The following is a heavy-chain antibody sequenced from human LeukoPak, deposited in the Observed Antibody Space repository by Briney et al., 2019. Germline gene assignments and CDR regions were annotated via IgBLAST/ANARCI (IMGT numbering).Heavy chain of an antibody. CDR3: ASRTPMNTFDI. CDR1: GGSISSYY. Sequence: SETLSLTCTVSGGSISSYYWSWIRHPPGKGLEWIGYIYYSGSTNYNPSLKSRVTISVDTSKNQFSLKLSSVTAADTAVYYCASRTPMNTFDIWGQGTMVTVSS. V-gene: IGHV4-59*01. J-gene: IGHJ3*02. CDR2: IYYSGST. D-gene: IGHD2-15*01.